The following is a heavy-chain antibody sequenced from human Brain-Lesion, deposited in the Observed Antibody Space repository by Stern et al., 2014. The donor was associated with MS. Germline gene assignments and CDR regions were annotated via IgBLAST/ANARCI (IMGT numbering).Heavy chain of an antibody. D-gene: IGHD4-17*01. CDR1: GGPINTNNYY. Sequence: QVQLVESGPGLVKPSETLSLTCTVSGGPINTNNYYWGWIRQPPGKGLEWIGNIYSSGSTFSSPSLKSRVTISVATSKNHYSPKMSSVTAADTAVYYCARTGDDFGDYSLSYWGQGTLVTVSS. J-gene: IGHJ4*02. V-gene: IGHV4-39*02. CDR3: ARTGDDFGDYSLSY. CDR2: IYSSGST.